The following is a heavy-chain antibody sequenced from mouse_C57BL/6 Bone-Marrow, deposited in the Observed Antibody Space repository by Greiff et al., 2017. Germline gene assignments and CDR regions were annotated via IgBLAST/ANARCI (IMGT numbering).Heavy chain of an antibody. CDR1: GFTFNTYA. CDR3: VRDAANWDVGYFDV. J-gene: IGHJ1*03. D-gene: IGHD4-1*01. Sequence: DVMLVESGGGLVQPKGSLKLSCAASGFTFNTYAMHWVRQAPGKGLEWVARIRSKSSNYATYYADSVKDRFNISRDDSQSMLYLQMNNLKTEDTAMYYCVRDAANWDVGYFDVWGTGTTVTVSS. V-gene: IGHV10-3*01. CDR2: IRSKSSNYAT.